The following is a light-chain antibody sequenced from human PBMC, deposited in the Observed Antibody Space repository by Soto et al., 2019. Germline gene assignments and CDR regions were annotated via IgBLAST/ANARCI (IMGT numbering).Light chain of an antibody. CDR2: DVT. V-gene: IGLV2-14*03. Sequence: QSALTQPASVSGSPGQSITISCTGTCSDVGGYNYVSWYQQHPGKAPKLMISDVTNRPSGVSSRFSGSKSGNTASLTISGLQAEDEADYYCSSYTNINTLGLFGGGTKLTVL. CDR3: SSYTNINTLGL. J-gene: IGLJ2*01. CDR1: CSDVGGYNY.